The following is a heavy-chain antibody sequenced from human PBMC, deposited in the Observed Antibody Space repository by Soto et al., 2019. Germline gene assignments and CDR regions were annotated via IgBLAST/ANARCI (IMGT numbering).Heavy chain of an antibody. V-gene: IGHV3-15*01. D-gene: IGHD3-16*01. Sequence: EVQLVESGGGLVKPGGSLRLSCAASGFTFSNASMSWVRQAPGKGLEWVGRIKSRADGETADHAAPVKGRFAISRDDSKNTLYLQMNSLKTEDTAVYYCATLGGNLGAFDYWGQGTLVTVSS. CDR2: IKSRADGETA. CDR1: GFTFSNAS. CDR3: ATLGGNLGAFDY. J-gene: IGHJ4*02.